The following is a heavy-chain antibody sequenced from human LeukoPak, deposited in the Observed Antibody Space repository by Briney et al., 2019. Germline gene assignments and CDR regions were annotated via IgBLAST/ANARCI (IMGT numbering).Heavy chain of an antibody. V-gene: IGHV1-69*04. CDR3: ARVSGGGNDYEGY. Sequence: ASVKVSCKASGGTFSSHAISWVRQAPGQGLEWMGRIIPILGIANYAQKFQGRVTITADKSTSTAYMELSSLRSEDTAVYYCARVSGGGNDYEGYWGQGTLVTVSS. J-gene: IGHJ4*02. D-gene: IGHD5-12*01. CDR1: GGTFSSHA. CDR2: IIPILGIA.